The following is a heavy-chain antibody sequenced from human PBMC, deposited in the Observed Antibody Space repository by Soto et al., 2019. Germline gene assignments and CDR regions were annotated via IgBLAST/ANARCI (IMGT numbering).Heavy chain of an antibody. V-gene: IGHV4-4*08. CDR3: ARRGLLHVNAFDI. CDR1: GGSISGYY. J-gene: IGHJ3*02. Sequence: SETLSLTCTVSGGSISGYYWSWIRQPPWKGLEWIGYMYNTGSTVYNPSFKSRVTISVDTSKNQFSLKLSSVTAADTAVYYCARRGLLHVNAFDIWGQGTMVTV. D-gene: IGHD2-15*01. CDR2: MYNTGST.